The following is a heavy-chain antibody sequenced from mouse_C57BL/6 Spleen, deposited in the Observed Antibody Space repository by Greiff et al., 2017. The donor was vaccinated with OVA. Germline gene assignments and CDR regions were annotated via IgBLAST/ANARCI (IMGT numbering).Heavy chain of an antibody. CDR1: GFTFSSYA. CDR2: ISSGGDYI. D-gene: IGHD1-1*02. CDR3: TREYGFNYYAMDY. Sequence: EVQGVESGEGLVKPGGSLKLSCAASGFTFSSYAMSWVRQTPEKRLEWVAYISSGGDYIYYADTVKGRFNISRDNARNTLYLQMSSLKSEDTAMYYCTREYGFNYYAMDYWGQGTSVTVSS. V-gene: IGHV5-9-1*02. J-gene: IGHJ4*01.